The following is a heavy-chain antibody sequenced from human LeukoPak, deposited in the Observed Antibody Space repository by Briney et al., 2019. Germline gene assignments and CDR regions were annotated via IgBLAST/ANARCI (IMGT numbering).Heavy chain of an antibody. V-gene: IGHV4-39*07. CDR1: GDSISSDNYY. CDR3: ARSSDCSRASCFTSYFDS. J-gene: IGHJ4*02. Sequence: SETLSLTCTVSGDSISSDNYYWGWIRQSPGKGLEWIGSIYYGGCPYYNPSLESRVTMSVDTSKSQFSLRLSSVTAADTAMYYCARSSDCSRASCFTSYFDSWGQGTLVALSS. D-gene: IGHD2-2*02. CDR2: IYYGGCP.